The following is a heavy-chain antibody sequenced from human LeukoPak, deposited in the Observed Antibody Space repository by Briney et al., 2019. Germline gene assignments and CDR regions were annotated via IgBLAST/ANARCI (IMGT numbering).Heavy chain of an antibody. CDR1: GFTFSSYA. V-gene: IGHV3-23*01. CDR3: AKGIVVPAAIRPKSRFDY. J-gene: IGHJ4*02. Sequence: GGSLRLSCAASGFTFSSYAMSWVRQASGKGLEWVSAISGSGGSTYYADSVKGWFTISRDNSKNTLYLQMNSLRAEGTAVYYCAKGIVVPAAIRPKSRFDYWGQGTLVTVSS. CDR2: ISGSGGST. D-gene: IGHD2-2*01.